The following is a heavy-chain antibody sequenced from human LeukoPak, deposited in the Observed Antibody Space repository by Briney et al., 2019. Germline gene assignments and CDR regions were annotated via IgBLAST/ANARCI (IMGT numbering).Heavy chain of an antibody. Sequence: GASVKVSCKASGYTFTGYYMHWVRQAPGQGLEWMGWINPNSGGTNYAQKFQGWVTMTRDTSISTAYMELSRLRSDDTAVYCCARVSRGNCSGGSCYSAGSSSFDYWGQGTLVTVSS. J-gene: IGHJ4*02. CDR2: INPNSGGT. D-gene: IGHD2-15*01. CDR1: GYTFTGYY. V-gene: IGHV1-2*04. CDR3: ARVSRGNCSGGSCYSAGSSSFDY.